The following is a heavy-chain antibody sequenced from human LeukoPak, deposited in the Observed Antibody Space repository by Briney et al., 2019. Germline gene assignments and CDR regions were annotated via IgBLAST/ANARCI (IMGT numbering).Heavy chain of an antibody. V-gene: IGHV1-24*01. CDR3: ATWAHSSSSSLTFDY. CDR2: FDPEDGET. J-gene: IGHJ4*02. Sequence: VASVKVSCKVSGYTLTELSMHWVRQAPGKGLEWMGGFDPEDGETIYAQKFQGRVTMTEDTSTDTAYMELSSLRSEDTAVYYCATWAHSSSSSLTFDYWGQGTLVTVSS. D-gene: IGHD6-6*01. CDR1: GYTLTELS.